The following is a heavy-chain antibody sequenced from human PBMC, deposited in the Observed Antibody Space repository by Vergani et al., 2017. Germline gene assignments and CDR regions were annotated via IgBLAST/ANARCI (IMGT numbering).Heavy chain of an antibody. V-gene: IGHV1-18*01. CDR2: ISAYNGNT. D-gene: IGHD2-21*02. Sequence: QVQLVQSGAEVKKPGAPVKVSCKASGYTFTSYGISWVRQAPGQGLEWMGWISAYNGNTNYAQKLQGRVTMTEDTSTDTAYMELSSLRSEDTAVYYCATELVVVTAFRIPHWGQGTLVTVSS. J-gene: IGHJ4*02. CDR3: ATELVVVTAFRIPH. CDR1: GYTFTSYG.